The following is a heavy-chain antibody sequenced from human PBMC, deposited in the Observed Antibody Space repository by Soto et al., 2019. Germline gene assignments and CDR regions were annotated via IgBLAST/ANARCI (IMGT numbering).Heavy chain of an antibody. D-gene: IGHD3-3*01. CDR3: ARAWSGEYYYYGMDV. Sequence: TLSLTCPVYGGAVSSVSYYWIWIRQPSWKGLEWIGYIYYSGSTNYNPSLKSRVTISVDTSKNQFSLKLSSVTAADTAVYYCARAWSGEYYYYGMDVWGQATTVTVSS. J-gene: IGHJ6*02. CDR2: IYYSGST. V-gene: IGHV4-61*01. CDR1: GGAVSSVSYY.